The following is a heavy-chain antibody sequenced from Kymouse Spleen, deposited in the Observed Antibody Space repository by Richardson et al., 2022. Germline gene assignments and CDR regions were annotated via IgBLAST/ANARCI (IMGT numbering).Heavy chain of an antibody. CDR2: INHSGST. Sequence: QVQLQQWGAGLLKPSETLSLTCAVYGGSFSGYYWSWIRQPPGKGLEWIGEINHSGSTNYNPSLKSRVTISVDTSKNQFSLKLSSVTAADTAVYYCARGRITSGAFDYWGQGTLVTVSS. CDR1: GGSFSGYY. J-gene: IGHJ4*02. V-gene: IGHV4-34*01. D-gene: IGHD1-20*01,IGHD1-7*01,IGHD2-15*01. CDR3: ARGRITSGAFDY.